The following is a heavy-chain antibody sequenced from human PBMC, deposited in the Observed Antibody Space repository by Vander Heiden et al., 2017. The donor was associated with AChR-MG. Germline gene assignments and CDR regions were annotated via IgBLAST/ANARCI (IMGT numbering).Heavy chain of an antibody. V-gene: IGHV4-4*07. CDR2: TYISGTT. CDR1: GGSGSSFY. D-gene: IGHD6-13*01. Sequence: QMRLQESGPGLLKPSETLSLICNVAGGSGSSFYWSWCRQPAGKGLEWIGRTYISGTTNYNPSLQSRVTMSVDTSKNQFSLKLISVTAADTALYYCARETRYNSNWYLFSLWGQGTTVTVSS. J-gene: IGHJ6*02. CDR3: ARETRYNSNWYLFSL.